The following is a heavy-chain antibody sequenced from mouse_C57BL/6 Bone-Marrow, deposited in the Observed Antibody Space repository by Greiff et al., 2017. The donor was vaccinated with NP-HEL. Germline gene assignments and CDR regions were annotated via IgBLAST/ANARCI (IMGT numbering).Heavy chain of an antibody. J-gene: IGHJ2*01. CDR3: TRDKAYFDY. D-gene: IGHD3-2*02. V-gene: IGHV5-9-1*02. Sequence: EVKVVESGEGLVKPGGSLKLSCAASGFTFSSYAMSWVRQTPEKRLEWVAYISSGGDYIYYADTVKGRFPISRDNARNTLYLQMSSLKSEDTAMYYCTRDKAYFDYWGQGTTLTVSS. CDR2: ISSGGDYI. CDR1: GFTFSSYA.